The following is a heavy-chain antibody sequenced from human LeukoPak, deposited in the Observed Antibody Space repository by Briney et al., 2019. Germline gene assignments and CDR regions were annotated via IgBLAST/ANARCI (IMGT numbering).Heavy chain of an antibody. CDR1: GFTFSSYW. CDR3: ASGYSGSYYLGY. D-gene: IGHD1-26*01. Sequence: GGSLRLSCAASGFTFSSYWMHWVRQAPGKGLVWVSRINSDGSSTSYADSVKGRLTISRDNAKNTLYLQMNSLRAEDTAVYYCASGYSGSYYLGYWGQGTLVTVSS. CDR2: INSDGSST. V-gene: IGHV3-74*01. J-gene: IGHJ4*02.